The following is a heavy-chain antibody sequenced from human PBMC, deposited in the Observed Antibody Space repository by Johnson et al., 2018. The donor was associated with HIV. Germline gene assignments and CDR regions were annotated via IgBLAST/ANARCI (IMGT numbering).Heavy chain of an antibody. J-gene: IGHJ3*02. CDR3: AKVRSRWTTFDDAFDI. D-gene: IGHD4-11*01. CDR2: LSYDGNNK. V-gene: IGHV3-30*18. CDR1: GFTFSSYA. Sequence: QVLLVESGGGVVQPGRSLRLSCAASGFTFSSYAMHWVHQAPGKGLEWVAVLSYDGNNKYYADSVKGRFTISRDNSKNTLYLQMNSLRPEDTAVYYCAKVRSRWTTFDDAFDIWGQGTLVTVSS.